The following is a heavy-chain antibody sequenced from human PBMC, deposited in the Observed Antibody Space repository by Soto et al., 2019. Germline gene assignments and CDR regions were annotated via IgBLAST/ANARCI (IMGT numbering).Heavy chain of an antibody. CDR1: VFTFSGYS. V-gene: IGHV3-30-3*01. Sequence: GSLRLSCAASVFTFSGYSMHWVRQSPGKGLEWLALISYDGSNKYYADSVKGRFTISRDNSKNTLYLQMNSLRAEDTAVYYCTRGAYYDSGGYYLGCLDYWGQGTLVTVSS. CDR2: ISYDGSNK. J-gene: IGHJ4*02. CDR3: TRGAYYDSGGYYLGCLDY. D-gene: IGHD3-22*01.